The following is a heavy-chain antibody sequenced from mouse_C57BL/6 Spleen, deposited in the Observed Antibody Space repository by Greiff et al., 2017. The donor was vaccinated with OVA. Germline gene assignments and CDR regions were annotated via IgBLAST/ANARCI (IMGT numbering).Heavy chain of an antibody. CDR2: IYPGSGST. D-gene: IGHD2-5*01. V-gene: IGHV1-55*01. Sequence: VQLQQPGAELVKPGASVKMSCKASGYTFTSYWITWVKQRPGQGLEWIGDIYPGSGSTNYNEKFKSKATLTVDTSSSTAYMQLSSLTSEDSAVYYCAREENYSNEYYFDYWGQGTTLTVSS. CDR1: GYTFTSYW. J-gene: IGHJ2*01. CDR3: AREENYSNEYYFDY.